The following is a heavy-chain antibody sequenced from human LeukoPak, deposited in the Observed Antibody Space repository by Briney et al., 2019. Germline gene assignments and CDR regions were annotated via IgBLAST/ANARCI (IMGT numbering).Heavy chain of an antibody. D-gene: IGHD3-10*01. CDR1: GFTFSSYA. CDR3: ARVLVWVGERYYMDV. Sequence: PGGSLRLSCAASGFTFSSYAIHWVRQAPGKGLEWIGEISHSGNTNYNPSLKSRVTISVDTSKNQFSLKLSSVTAADTAVYYCARVLVWVGERYYMDVWGKGTTVTISS. V-gene: IGHV4-34*01. J-gene: IGHJ6*03. CDR2: ISHSGNT.